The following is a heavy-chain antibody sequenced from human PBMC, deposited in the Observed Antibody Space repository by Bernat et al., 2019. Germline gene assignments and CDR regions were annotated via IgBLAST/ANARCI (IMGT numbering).Heavy chain of an antibody. CDR1: GFTFSSYG. CDR2: IWYDGSNK. Sequence: QVQLVESGGGVVQPGRSLRLSCAASGFTFSSYGMHWVRQAPGKGLEWVAVIWYDGSNKYYADSVKGRFTISRDNSKNTLYLQMNSLGAEDTAVYYCARGGSKLWFGELLLDYWGQGTLVTVSS. V-gene: IGHV3-33*01. D-gene: IGHD3-10*01. CDR3: ARGGSKLWFGELLLDY. J-gene: IGHJ4*02.